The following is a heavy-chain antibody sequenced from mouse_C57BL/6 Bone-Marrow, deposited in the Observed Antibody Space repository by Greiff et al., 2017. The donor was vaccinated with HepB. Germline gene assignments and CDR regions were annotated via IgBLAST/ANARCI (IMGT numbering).Heavy chain of an antibody. CDR3: ARHEEPSVGYQDYFDY. Sequence: QVQLQQSGAELVKPGASVKLSCKASGYTFTEYTIHWVKQRSGQGLEWIGWFYPGSGSIKYNEKFKDKATLTADKSSSTVYMELSRLTSEDSAVYFCARHEEPSVGYQDYFDYWGQGTTLTVSS. V-gene: IGHV1-62-2*01. CDR1: GYTFTEYT. J-gene: IGHJ2*01. CDR2: FYPGSGSI. D-gene: IGHD2-2*01.